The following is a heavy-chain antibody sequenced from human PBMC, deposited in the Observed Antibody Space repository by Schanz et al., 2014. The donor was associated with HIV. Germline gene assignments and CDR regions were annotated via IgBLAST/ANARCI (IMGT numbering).Heavy chain of an antibody. CDR3: ARARAKIEGRPVGNWFDP. D-gene: IGHD6-6*01. Sequence: QVQLVQSGAELKKPGASVKVSCKASGYTFTSYYINWVRQAPGQGLEWMGWISPYNGKTRYAEKFQDRVTMTTDTSTSTTYMELTSLRSDDTAVYFCARARAKIEGRPVGNWFDPWGQGTLVTVSS. CDR2: ISPYNGKT. V-gene: IGHV1-18*01. J-gene: IGHJ5*02. CDR1: GYTFTSYY.